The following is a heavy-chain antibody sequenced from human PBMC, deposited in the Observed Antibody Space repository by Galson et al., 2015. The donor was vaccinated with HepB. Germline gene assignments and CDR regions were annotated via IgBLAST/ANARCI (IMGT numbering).Heavy chain of an antibody. D-gene: IGHD1-1*01. V-gene: IGHV3-21*01. J-gene: IGHJ3*02. CDR1: GFTFSTYS. CDR2: IRSSSSNI. CDR3: ARGWNDAPTRMDVFDI. Sequence: SLRLSCAASGFTFSTYSMNWVRQAPGKGPEWVSSIRSSSSNIYYADSVKGRFTISRDNAKNSLYLQMNSLRAEDTSVYYCARGWNDAPTRMDVFDIWGQGTGVTVSS.